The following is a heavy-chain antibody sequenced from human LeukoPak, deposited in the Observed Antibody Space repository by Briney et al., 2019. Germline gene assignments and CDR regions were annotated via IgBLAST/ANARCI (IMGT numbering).Heavy chain of an antibody. J-gene: IGHJ4*02. CDR3: AREGSSNWYVDY. CDR2: SSGSSI. V-gene: IGHV3-11*01. CDR1: GFTFSDYY. D-gene: IGHD6-13*01. Sequence: PGGSLRLSCAASGFTFSDYYMSWIRQAPGKGLEWVSYSSGSSIYYADFVKGRFTISRDNAKNSLYLQMNSLRAEDTAVYYCAREGSSNWYVDYWGQGTLVTVSS.